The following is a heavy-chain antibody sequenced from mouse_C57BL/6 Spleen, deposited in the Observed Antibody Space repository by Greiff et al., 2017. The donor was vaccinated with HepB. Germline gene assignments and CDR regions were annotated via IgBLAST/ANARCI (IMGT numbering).Heavy chain of an antibody. V-gene: IGHV5-6*02. J-gene: IGHJ2*01. D-gene: IGHD2-4*01. CDR2: ISSGGSYT. CDR3: ARRGDYDEYYFDY. CDR1: GFTFSSYG. Sequence: EVKLMESGGDLVKPGGSLKLSCAASGFTFSSYGMSWVRQTPDKRLEWVATISSGGSYTYYPDSVKGRFTISRDNAKNTLYLQMSSLKSEDTAMYYCARRGDYDEYYFDYWGQGTTLTVSS.